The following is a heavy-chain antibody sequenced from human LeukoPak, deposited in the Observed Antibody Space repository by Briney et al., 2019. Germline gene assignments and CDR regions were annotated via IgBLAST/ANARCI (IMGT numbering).Heavy chain of an antibody. CDR3: ARQSNYYGSGSLSLYNYYDMDV. CDR2: IYYSGST. J-gene: IGHJ6*02. CDR1: GGSISSSSYY. Sequence: PSETLSLTCTVSGGSISSSSYYWGWIRQPPGKGLEWIGRIYYSGSTYYNPSLKSRVTISVDTSKNQFSLKLSSVTAADTAVYYCARQSNYYGSGSLSLYNYYDMDVWGQGTTVTVSS. V-gene: IGHV4-39*01. D-gene: IGHD3-10*01.